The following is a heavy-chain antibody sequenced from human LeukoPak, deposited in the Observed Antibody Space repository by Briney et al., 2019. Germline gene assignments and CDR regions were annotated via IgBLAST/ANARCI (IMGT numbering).Heavy chain of an antibody. CDR1: GGSISSNNW. D-gene: IGHD5-24*01. J-gene: IGHJ3*02. V-gene: IGHV4-4*02. CDR2: IYHSGSP. Sequence: PSGTLSLTCAVSGGSISSNNWWGWVRQPPGKGLEWIGEIYHSGSPNYNPSLKSRVTISVDTSKNQFSLKLSSLTAADTAVYYCAKSREEIRGLDAFDIWGQGTMVTVSS. CDR3: AKSREEIRGLDAFDI.